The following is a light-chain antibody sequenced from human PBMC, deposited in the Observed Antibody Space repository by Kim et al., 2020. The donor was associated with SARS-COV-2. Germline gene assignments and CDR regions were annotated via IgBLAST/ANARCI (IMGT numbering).Light chain of an antibody. CDR1: RSVRTS. CDR3: QQSRNRPLT. CDR2: DAS. J-gene: IGKJ4*01. V-gene: IGKV3-11*01. Sequence: LPQGETAPPAARASRSVRTSLAWHQQNPGPAPRSSICDASTRATGIPARFSGRCFGTDFTPPISSLDPELFAVYSCQQSRNRPLTFGGGTKVDIK.